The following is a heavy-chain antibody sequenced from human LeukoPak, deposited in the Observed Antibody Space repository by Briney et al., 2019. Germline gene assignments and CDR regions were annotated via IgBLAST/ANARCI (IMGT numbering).Heavy chain of an antibody. V-gene: IGHV3-23*01. CDR3: AKGGGYYDFWSGFPRQADYYYMDV. J-gene: IGHJ6*03. CDR1: GFTFSSYA. CDR2: ISGSGGST. Sequence: GGSLRLSCAASGFTFSSYAMSWVRQAPGKGLEWVSGISGSGGSTYYADSVKGRFTISRDNSKNTLYLQMNSLRAEDTAVYYCAKGGGYYDFWSGFPRQADYYYMDVWGKGTTVTVSS. D-gene: IGHD3-3*01.